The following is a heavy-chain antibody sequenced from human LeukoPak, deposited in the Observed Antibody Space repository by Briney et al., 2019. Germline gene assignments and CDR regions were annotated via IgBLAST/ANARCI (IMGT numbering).Heavy chain of an antibody. J-gene: IGHJ4*02. CDR1: GGTFSSSA. CDR3: ARDRFAYYYDSSGRFDY. V-gene: IGHV1-69*05. CDR2: IIPIFGTA. Sequence: ASVKVSCKASGGTFSSSAISWVRQAPGQGLEWMGGIIPIFGTANYAQKFQGRVTITTDESTSTAYMELSSLRSEDTAVYYCARDRFAYYYDSSGRFDYWGQGTLVTVSS. D-gene: IGHD3-22*01.